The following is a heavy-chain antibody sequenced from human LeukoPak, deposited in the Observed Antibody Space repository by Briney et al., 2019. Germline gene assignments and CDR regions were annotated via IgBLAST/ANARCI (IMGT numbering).Heavy chain of an antibody. CDR1: GGSISSYY. D-gene: IGHD2-15*01. CDR3: AGGLGYCSGGSCAYFDY. CDR2: IYYSGST. Sequence: TSETLSLTRTVSGGSISSYYWSWIRQPPGKGLEWVGYIYYSGSTNYNPSLKSRVTISVDTSKNQFSLKLSSVTAADTTVYYCAGGLGYCSGGSCAYFDYWGQGTLVTVSS. V-gene: IGHV4-59*01. J-gene: IGHJ4*02.